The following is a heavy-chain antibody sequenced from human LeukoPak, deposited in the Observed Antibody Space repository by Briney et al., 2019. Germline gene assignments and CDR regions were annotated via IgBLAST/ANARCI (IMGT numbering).Heavy chain of an antibody. CDR3: ARNQLSYDSSGYLDAFDI. CDR2: IYPGDSDT. V-gene: IGHV5-51*01. CDR1: GYSFTSYW. Sequence: HGESLKISCKGSGYSFTSYWIGWVRQMPGKGLEWMGIIYPGDSDTRYSPSFQGQVTISADKSISTAYLQWSSLKASDTAMYYCARNQLSYDSSGYLDAFDIWGQGTMVTVSS. J-gene: IGHJ3*02. D-gene: IGHD3-22*01.